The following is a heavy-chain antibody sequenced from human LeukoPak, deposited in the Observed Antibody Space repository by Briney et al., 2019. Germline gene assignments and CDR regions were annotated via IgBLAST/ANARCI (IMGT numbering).Heavy chain of an antibody. Sequence: PGGSLRLSCATSGFTFIDYGIHWVRQAPGKGLEWVAVIWYDGSKEYYADSVKGRFTISRDDSRNTVYLQMSSLRAEDTALYYCARDDCSTTSCLGSWGQGTLVTVSS. CDR1: GFTFIDYG. D-gene: IGHD2-2*01. V-gene: IGHV3-33*01. CDR2: IWYDGSKE. J-gene: IGHJ5*02. CDR3: ARDDCSTTSCLGS.